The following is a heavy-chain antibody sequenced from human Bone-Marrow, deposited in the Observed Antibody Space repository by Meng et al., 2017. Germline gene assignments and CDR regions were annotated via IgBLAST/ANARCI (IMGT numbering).Heavy chain of an antibody. CDR2: ISSSSSYI. CDR3: ARGDYVWGAFDY. J-gene: IGHJ4*02. D-gene: IGHD3-16*01. V-gene: IGHV3-21*01. CDR1: GFTSSSYS. Sequence: VQLWESGGGLVKPGGSLRLSCAASGFTSSSYSMNWVRHAPGKGLEWVSSISSSSSYIYYADSVKGRFTISRDNAKNSLYLQMNSLRAEDTAVYYCARGDYVWGAFDYWGQGTLVTVSS.